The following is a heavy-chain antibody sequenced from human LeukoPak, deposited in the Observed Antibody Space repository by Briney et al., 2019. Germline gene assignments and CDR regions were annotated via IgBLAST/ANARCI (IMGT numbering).Heavy chain of an antibody. J-gene: IGHJ4*02. D-gene: IGHD3-10*01. CDR2: SYWNNDK. V-gene: IGHV2-5*01. Sequence: SGPTLVNPTQTLTLTCTFSGFSLGSTGVAVGWIRQPPGKALQWLAVSYWNNDKSYTPSLKSRLTITKDTSKNQVVLIMTNMDPVDTATYYCAYKGRGSGSFTMWGQGTLVTVSS. CDR3: AYKGRGSGSFTM. CDR1: GFSLGSTGVA.